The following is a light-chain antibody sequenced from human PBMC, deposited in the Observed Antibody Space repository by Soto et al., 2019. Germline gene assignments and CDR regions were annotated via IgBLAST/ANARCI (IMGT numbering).Light chain of an antibody. CDR2: GAS. J-gene: IGKJ1*01. Sequence: EIVLTQSPGTLSLSPGEGATLSCRASQSVSSSYLAWYQQKPGQAPRLLIYGASSRATGIPARFSGSGSGTDFTLTISRLEPEDFAVYYCQQYGSSPRTFGQGTKVEIK. CDR3: QQYGSSPRT. V-gene: IGKV3-20*01. CDR1: QSVSSSY.